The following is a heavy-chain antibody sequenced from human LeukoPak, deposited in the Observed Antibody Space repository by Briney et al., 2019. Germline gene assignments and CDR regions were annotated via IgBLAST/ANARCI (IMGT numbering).Heavy chain of an antibody. J-gene: IGHJ4*02. CDR1: GFTFNSYW. D-gene: IGHD6-13*01. Sequence: GGSLRLSCAASGFTFNSYWMHWVRQAPGKGLEWVAVISYDGSNKYYADSVKGRFTISRDNSKNTLYLQMNSLRAEDTAVYYCAKVSTFSSSGPPDYWGQGTLVTVSS. CDR2: ISYDGSNK. CDR3: AKVSTFSSSGPPDY. V-gene: IGHV3-30*18.